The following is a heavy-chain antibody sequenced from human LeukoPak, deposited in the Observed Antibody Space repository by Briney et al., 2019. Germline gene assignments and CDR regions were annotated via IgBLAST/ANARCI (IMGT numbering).Heavy chain of an antibody. CDR3: ARGPYYYGYYYYYMDV. CDR2: ISAYNGNT. V-gene: IGHV1-18*04. J-gene: IGHJ6*03. CDR1: GYTFTSYY. D-gene: IGHD3-10*01. Sequence: ASVKVSCKASGYTFTSYYVHRVRQAPGQGLEWMGWISAYNGNTNYAQKLQGRVTMTTDTSTSTAYMELRSLRSDDTAVYYCARGPYYYGYYYYYMDVWGKGTTVTISS.